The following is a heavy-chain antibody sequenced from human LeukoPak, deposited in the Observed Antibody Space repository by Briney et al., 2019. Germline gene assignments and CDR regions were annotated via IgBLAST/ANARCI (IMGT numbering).Heavy chain of an antibody. CDR1: GFTFSSYG. CDR2: IRYDGSNK. CDR3: AKDRDYDFWSGHIGSFDY. D-gene: IGHD3-3*01. J-gene: IGHJ4*02. Sequence: GGSLRLSCAASGFTFSSYGMHWVRQAPGKGLEWVAFIRYDGSNKYYADSVKGRFTISRDNSKNTLYLQMNSLRAEDTAVYYCAKDRDYDFWSGHIGSFDYWGQGTLVTVSS. V-gene: IGHV3-30*02.